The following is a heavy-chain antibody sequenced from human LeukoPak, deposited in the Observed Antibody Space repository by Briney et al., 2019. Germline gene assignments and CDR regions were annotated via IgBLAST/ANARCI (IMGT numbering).Heavy chain of an antibody. Sequence: PSETLSLTCTVSGGSISSYYWSWIRQPPGKGLEWIGYIYYSGSTNYNPSLKSRVTISVDTSKNQFSLKLSSVTAADTAVYYCARSQLRWYYDSSGYYFLSDAFDIWGQGTMVTVSS. V-gene: IGHV4-59*01. J-gene: IGHJ3*02. CDR1: GGSISSYY. CDR3: ARSQLRWYYDSSGYYFLSDAFDI. D-gene: IGHD3-22*01. CDR2: IYYSGST.